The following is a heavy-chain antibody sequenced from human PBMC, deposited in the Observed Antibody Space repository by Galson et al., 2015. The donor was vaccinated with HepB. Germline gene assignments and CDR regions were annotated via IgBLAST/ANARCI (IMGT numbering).Heavy chain of an antibody. D-gene: IGHD5-18*01. CDR1: GYTFTSHY. CDR3: ARDGEGYSYENWYFDL. V-gene: IGHV1-46*01. CDR2: INPSGGST. J-gene: IGHJ2*01. Sequence: SVKVSCKASGYTFTSHYMHWVRQAPGQGPEWMGIINPSGGSTSFAQKFQGRVTMTRDTSTSTVYMELSSLRSEDTAVYYCARDGEGYSYENWYFDLWGRGTLVTVSS.